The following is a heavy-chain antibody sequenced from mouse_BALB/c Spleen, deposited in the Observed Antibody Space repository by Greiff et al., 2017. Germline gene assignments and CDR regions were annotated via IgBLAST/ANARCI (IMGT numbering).Heavy chain of an antibody. D-gene: IGHD1-3*01. J-gene: IGHJ4*01. CDR2: ISSGSSTI. CDR1: GFTFSSFG. Sequence: EVQGVESGGGLVQPGGSRKLSCAASGFTFSSFGMHWVRQAPEKGLEWVAYISSGSSTIYYADTVKGRFTISRDNPKNTLFLQMTSLRSEDTAMYYCARSGNPFYYAMDYWGQGTSVTVSS. V-gene: IGHV5-17*02. CDR3: ARSGNPFYYAMDY.